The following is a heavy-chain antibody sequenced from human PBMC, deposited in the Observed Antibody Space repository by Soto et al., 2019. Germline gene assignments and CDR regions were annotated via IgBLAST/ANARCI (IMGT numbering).Heavy chain of an antibody. CDR1: GFTFSSYG. D-gene: IGHD3-10*01. CDR2: ISYDGSNK. J-gene: IGHJ6*03. V-gene: IGHV3-30*18. CDR3: AKDSYYGSGSPHRYYYYYMDV. Sequence: GGSLRLSCAASGFTFSSYGMHWVRQAPGKGLEWVAVISYDGSNKYYADSVKGRFTISRDNSKNTLYLQMNSLRAEDTAVYYCAKDSYYGSGSPHRYYYYYMDVWGKGTTVTVSS.